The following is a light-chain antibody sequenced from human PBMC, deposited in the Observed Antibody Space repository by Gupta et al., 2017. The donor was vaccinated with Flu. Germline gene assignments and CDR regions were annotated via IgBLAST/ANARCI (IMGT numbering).Light chain of an antibody. CDR2: GAS. V-gene: IGKV3-15*01. J-gene: IGKJ1*01. CDR1: QSVNNN. CDR3: RQYNNWPPPWT. Sequence: SATLSCRASQSVNNNLAWYQQKPGQAPRLLIYGASTRATGIPGRFSGSGAGTEFTLTIIGLQSEDFAVYYCRQYNNWPPPWTFGQGTKVDIK.